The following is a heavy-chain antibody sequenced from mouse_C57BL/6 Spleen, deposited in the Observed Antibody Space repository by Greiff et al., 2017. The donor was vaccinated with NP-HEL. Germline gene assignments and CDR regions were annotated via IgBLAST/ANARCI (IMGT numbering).Heavy chain of an antibody. CDR2: IDPPDSYT. Sequence: VQLQQPGAELVKPGASVKLSCKASGYTFTSYWMQWVKQRPGQGLEWIGEIDPPDSYTNYNQKFKGKATLTVDTSSSTAYMQLSSLTSEDAAVYYCARRGRGFDYWGKGTTLTVSS. CDR1: GYTFTSYW. D-gene: IGHD3-3*01. J-gene: IGHJ2*01. V-gene: IGHV1-50*01. CDR3: ARRGRGFDY.